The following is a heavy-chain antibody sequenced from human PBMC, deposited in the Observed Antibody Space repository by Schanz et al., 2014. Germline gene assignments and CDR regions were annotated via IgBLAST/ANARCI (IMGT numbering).Heavy chain of an antibody. V-gene: IGHV3-23*01. D-gene: IGHD5-12*01. CDR3: ARSRGFDSIFDF. CDR2: MSGSGSTA. J-gene: IGHJ4*02. Sequence: EVQLLESGGGLVQPGGSLRLSCTASGFIFRSYTMNWVRQAPGKGLEWVSGMSGSGSTADYADSVKGRFTISRDNSNNTVYLQMNTLRAEDTAVYYCARSRGFDSIFDFWGRGTLVTVSS. CDR1: GFIFRSYT.